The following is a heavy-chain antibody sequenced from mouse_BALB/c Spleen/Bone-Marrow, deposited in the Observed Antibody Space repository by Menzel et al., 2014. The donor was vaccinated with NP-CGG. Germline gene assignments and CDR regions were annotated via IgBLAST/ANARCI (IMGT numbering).Heavy chain of an antibody. J-gene: IGHJ4*01. CDR2: INRNGGSI. Sequence: EVKVVESGGGLVKLGGSLKLSCAASGFTFSSYYMSWVRQNPEKRLELVAAINRNGGSIYYPDTVQGRFTISRDNAKNTLYLQMSSLKSEDTALYYCARQDYGYDGGAMDYWGQGTSVTVSS. CDR3: ARQDYGYDGGAMDY. CDR1: GFTFSSYY. D-gene: IGHD2-2*01. V-gene: IGHV5-6-2*01.